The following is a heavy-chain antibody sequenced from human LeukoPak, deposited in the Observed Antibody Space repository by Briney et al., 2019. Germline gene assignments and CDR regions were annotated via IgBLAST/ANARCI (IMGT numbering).Heavy chain of an antibody. CDR2: IKEDGSEQ. D-gene: IGHD3-16*01. Sequence: GGSLRLSCTASGFTFSRHWISWVRQTPGKGLEWVANIKEDGSEQYYVDSVKGRFTISRDNAKNSLYLQMNSLRAEDTAVYYCAAPYRDGMDVWGQGTTVTVSS. CDR1: GFTFSRHW. V-gene: IGHV3-7*03. J-gene: IGHJ6*02. CDR3: AAPYRDGMDV.